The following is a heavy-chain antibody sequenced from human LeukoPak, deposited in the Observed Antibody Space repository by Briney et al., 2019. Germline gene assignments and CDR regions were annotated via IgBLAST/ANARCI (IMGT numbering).Heavy chain of an antibody. CDR3: ARGPPTDYYDSSGFSYVFDY. V-gene: IGHV4-34*01. J-gene: IGHJ4*02. CDR1: GVSFSGYY. CDR2: IYHSGST. Sequence: SETLSLTCAVYGVSFSGYYWRWIRQPPGKGLEWIGEIYHSGSTNYNTSLKSRVTISVATSKNQFSLKLSSVTAADTAVYFCARGPPTDYYDSSGFSYVFDYWGQGTLVTVSS. D-gene: IGHD3-22*01.